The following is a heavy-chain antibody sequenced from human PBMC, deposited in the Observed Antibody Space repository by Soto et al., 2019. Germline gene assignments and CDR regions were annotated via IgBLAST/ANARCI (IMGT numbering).Heavy chain of an antibody. Sequence: PGESLKISCKGSGYSFTSYWIGWVRQMPVKGLEWMGIIYPGDSDTRYSPSFQGQVTISADKSISTAYLQWSSLKASDTAMYYCASGPGDIVVVVAATPYYWGQGTLVTVSS. V-gene: IGHV5-51*01. D-gene: IGHD2-15*01. CDR1: GYSFTSYW. CDR3: ASGPGDIVVVVAATPYY. J-gene: IGHJ4*02. CDR2: IYPGDSDT.